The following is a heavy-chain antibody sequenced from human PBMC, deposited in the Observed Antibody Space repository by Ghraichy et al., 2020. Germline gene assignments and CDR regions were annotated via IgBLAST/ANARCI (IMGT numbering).Heavy chain of an antibody. J-gene: IGHJ6*02. V-gene: IGHV3-21*01. CDR3: AREIVSYGDYVFSPTIYYYAMDV. D-gene: IGHD4-17*01. CDR2: ISSRSSYI. CDR1: GFTFSTYT. Sequence: GGSLRLSCAASGFTFSTYTMNWVRQAPGKGLEWVSSISSRSSYIYYADSVKGRFTISRDNAKSSLYLQMNSLRADDTAVYYCAREIVSYGDYVFSPTIYYYAMDVWGQGTTVTVSS.